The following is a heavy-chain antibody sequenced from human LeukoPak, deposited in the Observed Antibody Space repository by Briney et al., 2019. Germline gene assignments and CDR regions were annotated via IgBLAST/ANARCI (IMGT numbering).Heavy chain of an antibody. J-gene: IGHJ4*02. D-gene: IGHD3-22*01. CDR1: GFTFSSYA. CDR2: ISWNSGTI. Sequence: PGGSLRLSCAVSGFTFSSYAMHWVRQAPGKGLEWVSGISWNSGTIDYADSVKGRFTISRDNAKSSLYLQMGSLRAEDMALYYCAKGRHYFDSTGYYFDYWGQGTLVTVSS. CDR3: AKGRHYFDSTGYYFDY. V-gene: IGHV3-9*03.